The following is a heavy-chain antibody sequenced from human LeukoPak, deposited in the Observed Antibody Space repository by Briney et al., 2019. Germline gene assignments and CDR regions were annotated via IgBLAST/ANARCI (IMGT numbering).Heavy chain of an antibody. CDR1: GYTFTSYG. Sequence: GASVKVSCKASGYTFTSYGISWVRQAPGQGLEWMGWISGYNGNTNYAQNLQGRVTMTTDTSTSTIYMELRSLRSDDTAVYYCARSSDYYDSSGYHDYWGQGTLVTVSS. CDR2: ISGYNGNT. J-gene: IGHJ4*02. D-gene: IGHD3-22*01. V-gene: IGHV1-18*01. CDR3: ARSSDYYDSSGYHDY.